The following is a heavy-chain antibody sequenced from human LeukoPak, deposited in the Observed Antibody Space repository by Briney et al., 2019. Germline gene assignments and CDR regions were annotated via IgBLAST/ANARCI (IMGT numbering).Heavy chain of an antibody. J-gene: IGHJ4*02. Sequence: SETLSLTCAVYGGSFSGYYWSWIRQPPGKGLEWIGEINHSGSTNYNPSLKSRVTISVDTSKNQFSLKLSSVTAADAAVYYCARGSDMAASGDFDYWGQGTLVTVSS. V-gene: IGHV4-34*01. CDR2: INHSGST. CDR1: GGSFSGYY. CDR3: ARGSDMAASGDFDY. D-gene: IGHD5-24*01.